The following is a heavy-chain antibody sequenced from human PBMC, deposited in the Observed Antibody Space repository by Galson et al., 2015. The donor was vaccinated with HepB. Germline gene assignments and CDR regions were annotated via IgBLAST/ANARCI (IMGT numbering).Heavy chain of an antibody. CDR2: ISSYNGYT. Sequence: SVKVSCKASSATFASYALNWVRQAPGQGLEWMGWISSYNGYTNYPPKFQGRVTMTTDTSTRTGYLALRGLISNDTTIYYCARGGMATIGGQTFALWGQGTWSPSP. CDR3: ARGGMATIGGQTFAL. J-gene: IGHJ4*02. CDR1: SATFASYA. D-gene: IGHD5-24*01. V-gene: IGHV1-18*01.